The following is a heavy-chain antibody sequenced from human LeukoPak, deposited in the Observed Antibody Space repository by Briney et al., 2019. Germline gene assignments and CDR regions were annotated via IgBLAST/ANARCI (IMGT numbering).Heavy chain of an antibody. CDR1: GYTLTELS. V-gene: IGHV1-24*01. Sequence: ASVKVSCTVSGYTLTELSMHWVRQAPGKGLEWMGGFDPEDGETIYAQKFQGRVTMTEDTSTDTAYMELSSLRSEDTAVYYCATTSITIFGVFVDVWGQGTTVTVSS. J-gene: IGHJ6*02. D-gene: IGHD3-3*01. CDR3: ATTSITIFGVFVDV. CDR2: FDPEDGET.